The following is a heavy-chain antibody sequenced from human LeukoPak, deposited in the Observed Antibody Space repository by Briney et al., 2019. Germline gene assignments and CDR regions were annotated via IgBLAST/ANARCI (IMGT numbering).Heavy chain of an antibody. D-gene: IGHD2-15*01. CDR3: ARERGCSGGSCYSYYFDY. V-gene: IGHV3-7*03. Sequence: GGSLRHFCAASEFTFSSYLMRWVRQAPGKGVAWVAKIKQEGREKYYVDSVKGRFTISRDNAKNSLYLQMNSLRAEDTAVYYCARERGCSGGSCYSYYFDYWGQGTLVTVSS. J-gene: IGHJ4*02. CDR1: EFTFSSYL. CDR2: IKQEGREK.